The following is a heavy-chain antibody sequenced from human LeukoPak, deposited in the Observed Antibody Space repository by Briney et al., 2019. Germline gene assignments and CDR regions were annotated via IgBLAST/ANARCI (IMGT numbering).Heavy chain of an antibody. Sequence: PSETLSLTCTISGGFISSYYWSWIRQPPGEGLEWIGYIYYSGTTTYNPSLKSRITMSVDTSKNQFSLRLNSVTAADTAVYYCARRGAARRYDGLDVWGQGTTVTVSS. CDR3: ARRGAARRYDGLDV. V-gene: IGHV4-59*08. D-gene: IGHD6-6*01. J-gene: IGHJ6*02. CDR1: GGFISSYY. CDR2: IYYSGTT.